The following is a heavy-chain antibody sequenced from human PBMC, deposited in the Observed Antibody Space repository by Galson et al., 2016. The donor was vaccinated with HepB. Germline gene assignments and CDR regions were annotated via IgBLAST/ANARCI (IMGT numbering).Heavy chain of an antibody. CDR2: INPSEGTT. CDR1: GYTFTTYY. V-gene: IGHV1-46*01. J-gene: IGHJ5*02. D-gene: IGHD6-13*01. CDR3: ARGNIHLEAAEDWLDP. Sequence: SVKVSCKASGYTFTTYYIHWVRQAPGQGLEWMGMINPSEGTTNYARRFQGRLTMISDTSTTTVHMDLKSLRSEDTAMYFCARGNIHLEAAEDWLDPWGQGILVTVSS.